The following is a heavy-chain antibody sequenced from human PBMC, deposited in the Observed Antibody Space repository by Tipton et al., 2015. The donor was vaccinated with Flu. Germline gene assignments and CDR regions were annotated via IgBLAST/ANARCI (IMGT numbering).Heavy chain of an antibody. CDR1: GDSVNSDKSY. J-gene: IGHJ4*02. V-gene: IGHV4-61*01. CDR2: IQSSGAA. CDR3: AGRRGEWLDFDY. Sequence: TLSLTCTVSGDSVNSDKSYWSWVRQPPAGGLEWIAFIQSSGAAHYNPSLKSRVTISRDTSRNRFYLKLDSVTAADTAMYFCAGRRGEWLDFDYWGQGTLVTVPS. D-gene: IGHD6-19*01.